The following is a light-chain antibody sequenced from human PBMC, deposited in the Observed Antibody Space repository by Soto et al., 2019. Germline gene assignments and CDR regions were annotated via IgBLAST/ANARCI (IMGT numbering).Light chain of an antibody. CDR1: QSVTSSS. CDR3: QQCYSSPLT. Sequence: EIVLTQSPGTLSLSPGERATLSCRASQSVTSSSLAWYQQKSGQAPRLLIYDASSGATGIPDRFSGSGSGTDFTLTISSLQPEDFATYYCQQCYSSPLTFGGGTKVDIK. V-gene: IGKV3-20*01. J-gene: IGKJ4*01. CDR2: DAS.